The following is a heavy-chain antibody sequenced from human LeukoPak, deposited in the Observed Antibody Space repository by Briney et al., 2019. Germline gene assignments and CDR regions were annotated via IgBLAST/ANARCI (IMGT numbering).Heavy chain of an antibody. CDR3: ATSWGPDTSAFRWGRDGMDV. CDR1: GFTFSSYA. Sequence: GGSLRLSCAASGFTFSSYAMSWVRQAPGKGLEWVSAISGSGGSTYYADSVKGRFTISRDNSKNTLYLQMNSLRAEDAAVYYCATSWGPDTSAFRWGRDGMDVWGQGTTVIVS. D-gene: IGHD3-16*01. J-gene: IGHJ6*02. V-gene: IGHV3-23*01. CDR2: ISGSGGST.